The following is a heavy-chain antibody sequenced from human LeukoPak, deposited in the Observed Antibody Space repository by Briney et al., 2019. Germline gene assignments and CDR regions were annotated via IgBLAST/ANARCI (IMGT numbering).Heavy chain of an antibody. J-gene: IGHJ6*02. D-gene: IGHD4-11*01. V-gene: IGHV3-30*18. CDR1: GFTFSSYG. CDR3: AKDRSSYSHYSYYGMDV. Sequence: GRSLRLPCAASGFTFSSYGMHWVRQAPGKGLEWVAVISYDGGNSYYADSVKGRFTISRDNSKNTLYLQMNSLRTEDTAVYYCAKDRSSYSHYSYYGMDVWGQGTTVTVSS. CDR2: ISYDGGNS.